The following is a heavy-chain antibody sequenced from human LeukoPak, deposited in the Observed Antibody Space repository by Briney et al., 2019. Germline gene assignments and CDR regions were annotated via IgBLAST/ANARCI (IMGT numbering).Heavy chain of an antibody. CDR1: GYTFTSYD. CDR2: MNPNSGNT. J-gene: IGHJ4*02. D-gene: IGHD4-11*01. V-gene: IGHV1-8*01. Sequence: ASVKVSCKASGYTFTSYDINWVRQATGQGLEWMGWMNPNSGNTGYAQKFQGRVTMTRNTSISTAYMELSSLRSEDTAVYYCAKTHSNYVDPRYYYFDYWGQGTLVTVSS. CDR3: AKTHSNYVDPRYYYFDY.